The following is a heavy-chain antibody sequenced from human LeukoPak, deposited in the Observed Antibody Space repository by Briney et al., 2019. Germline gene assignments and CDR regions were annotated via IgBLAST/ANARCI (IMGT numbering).Heavy chain of an antibody. CDR1: GGSTSRYY. D-gene: IGHD2-15*01. CDR3: ARDGGSGHYVF. V-gene: IGHV4-4*07. CDR2: ISPSGTT. Sequence: SETLSLTCTVSGGSTSRYYWNWIRQPAGKGLEWIGRISPSGTTNYNPSLKSRLTMSIDTSKNRFSLNLSSVTAADTAVYYCARDGGSGHYVFWGQGTLVTVSS. J-gene: IGHJ4*02.